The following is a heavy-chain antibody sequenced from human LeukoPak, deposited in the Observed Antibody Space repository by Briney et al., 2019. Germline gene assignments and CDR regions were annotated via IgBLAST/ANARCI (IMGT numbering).Heavy chain of an antibody. D-gene: IGHD5-24*01. Sequence: GRSLRLSCAASGFTFSSYWMSWVRQAPGKGLEWVANIKQDGSEKYYVDSVKGRFTISRDNAKNSLYLQMNSLRAEDTAVYYCARDTRWLQLRIFDYWGQGTLVTVSS. V-gene: IGHV3-7*01. J-gene: IGHJ4*02. CDR1: GFTFSSYW. CDR3: ARDTRWLQLRIFDY. CDR2: IKQDGSEK.